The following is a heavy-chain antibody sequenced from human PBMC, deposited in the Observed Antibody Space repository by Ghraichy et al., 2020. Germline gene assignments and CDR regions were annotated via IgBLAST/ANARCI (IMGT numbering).Heavy chain of an antibody. CDR2: IKEDGSEL. Sequence: GGSLRLSCKASGFSFGSYWMGWVHQAPGKGLEWVANIKEDGSELYYVDSVKGRFTISRDNAKRSLFLQMSSLRGDDTAVYYCIRGVAAAGTSVDYWGQGALVTVSS. V-gene: IGHV3-7*03. CDR1: GFSFGSYW. CDR3: IRGVAAAGTSVDY. J-gene: IGHJ4*02. D-gene: IGHD6-25*01.